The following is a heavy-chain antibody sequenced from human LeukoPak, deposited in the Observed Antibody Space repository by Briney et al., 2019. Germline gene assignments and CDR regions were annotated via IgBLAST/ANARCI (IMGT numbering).Heavy chain of an antibody. D-gene: IGHD3-10*01. Sequence: PGGSLRLSCSASGFTFSSYAMHWVRQAPGKGLEYVSAISSNGGSTYYADSVKGRFTISRDNSKNTLYLQMSSLRAEDTAVYYCVKESVTMVRGDPGDYWGRGTLVTVSS. V-gene: IGHV3-64D*06. CDR3: VKESVTMVRGDPGDY. CDR2: ISSNGGST. CDR1: GFTFSSYA. J-gene: IGHJ4*02.